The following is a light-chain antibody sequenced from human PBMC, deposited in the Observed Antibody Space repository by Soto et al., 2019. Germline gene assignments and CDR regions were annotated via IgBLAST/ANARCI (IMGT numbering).Light chain of an antibody. CDR1: HSVSSN. CDR3: QPYNNWPPGT. Sequence: EIVMTQSPATLSVSPGERATLSCRASHSVSSNLAWYQQKPGQAPLLLIHGASTRATGIPARFSGSGSGTEFTPTISSLQSEDFAVYYCQPYNNWPPGTFGQGTKVEIK. V-gene: IGKV3-15*01. J-gene: IGKJ2*01. CDR2: GAS.